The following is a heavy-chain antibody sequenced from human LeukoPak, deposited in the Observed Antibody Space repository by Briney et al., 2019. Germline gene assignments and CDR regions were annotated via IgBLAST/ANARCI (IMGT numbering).Heavy chain of an antibody. D-gene: IGHD6-13*01. CDR1: GGTFSSYA. Sequence: SVKVSCKASGGTFSSYAISWVRQAPGQGLEWMGRIIPILGIANYAQKFQGRVTITADKSTSTAYMELSSLRSEDTAVYYCARDSSSYSSSWNNWYFDLWGRGTLVTVSS. CDR2: IIPILGIA. CDR3: ARDSSSYSSSWNNWYFDL. V-gene: IGHV1-69*04. J-gene: IGHJ2*01.